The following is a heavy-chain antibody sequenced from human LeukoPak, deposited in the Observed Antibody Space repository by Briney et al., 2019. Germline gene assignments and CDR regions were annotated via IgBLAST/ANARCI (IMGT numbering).Heavy chain of an antibody. CDR3: ARDRGHSSGEHDY. V-gene: IGHV3-21*01. D-gene: IGHD6-19*01. Sequence: GGSLRLSCAASGFTFNSYSMNWVRQAPGKGLEWVSSISSSSSYIYYAVSVKGRFTISRDNAKNSLYLQMNSLRAEDTAVYYCARDRGHSSGEHDYWGQGTLVTVSS. CDR1: GFTFNSYS. J-gene: IGHJ4*02. CDR2: ISSSSSYI.